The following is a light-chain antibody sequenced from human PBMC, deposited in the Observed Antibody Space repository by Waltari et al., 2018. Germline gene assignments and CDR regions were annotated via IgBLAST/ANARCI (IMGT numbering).Light chain of an antibody. CDR3: HQYGHSPRT. Sequence: EIVLTQSPGTLSLSPGDRATLSCRASQSVGSSQLAWYQQKPGQAPRLLIYGASSRATGIPDRFSGSGSGTDFTLTISRLEPEDFAVYYCHQYGHSPRTFGQGTKVQIE. V-gene: IGKV3-20*01. J-gene: IGKJ1*01. CDR1: QSVGSSQ. CDR2: GAS.